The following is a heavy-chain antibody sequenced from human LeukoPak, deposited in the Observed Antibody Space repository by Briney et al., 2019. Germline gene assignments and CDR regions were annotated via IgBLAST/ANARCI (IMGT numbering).Heavy chain of an antibody. CDR3: ARGHGETRISHYDY. V-gene: IGHV1-3*01. J-gene: IGHJ4*02. Sequence: ASVKVSCKASGYTFTNYAIHWVRQAPGQRLEWMGWINAGNGNTKYSQEFQGRVTMTTDTSTSTGYMELRSLRFDDTAVYYCARGHGETRISHYDYWGQGTLLTVSS. CDR2: INAGNGNT. D-gene: IGHD4-17*01. CDR1: GYTFTNYA.